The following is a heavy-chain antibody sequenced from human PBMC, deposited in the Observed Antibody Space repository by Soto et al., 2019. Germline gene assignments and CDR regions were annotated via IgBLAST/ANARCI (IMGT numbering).Heavy chain of an antibody. CDR2: ISYDGSNK. D-gene: IGHD6-19*01. J-gene: IGHJ4*02. CDR3: AKVPDPYNSDSY. V-gene: IGHV3-30*18. Sequence: QVQLVESGGGVVQPGRSLRLSCAASGFTFSSYGMHWVRQAPGKGLEWVAVISYDGSNKYYADSVKGRFSISRDNSKKTLYLQMNSLRAEDTAVYYCAKVPDPYNSDSYWGQGTLVTVSS. CDR1: GFTFSSYG.